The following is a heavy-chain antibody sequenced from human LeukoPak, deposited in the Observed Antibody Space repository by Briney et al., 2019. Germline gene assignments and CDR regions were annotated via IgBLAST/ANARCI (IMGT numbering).Heavy chain of an antibody. Sequence: SQTLSLTCAISGDSVSSNSAAWNWIRQSPSRGLEWLGRTYYRSKWYNDYAVSVKSRITINPDTSKNQFSLQLNSVTPEDTAVYYCAREQYSGSYYGGDVFDYWGQGTLVTVSS. D-gene: IGHD1-26*01. J-gene: IGHJ4*02. CDR2: TYYRSKWYN. CDR3: AREQYSGSYYGGDVFDY. V-gene: IGHV6-1*01. CDR1: GDSVSSNSAA.